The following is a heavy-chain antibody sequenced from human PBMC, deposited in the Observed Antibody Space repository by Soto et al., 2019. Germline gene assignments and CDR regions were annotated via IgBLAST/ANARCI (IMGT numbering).Heavy chain of an antibody. V-gene: IGHV5-51*01. CDR3: ARDRKSGYDWVYYYYGMDV. Sequence: GESLKISCXGSGYSFTSYWIGWVRQMPGRGLEWMGIIYPGDSDTKYSPSFQGQVTISADKSITTAYLQWSSLKASDTAMYYCARDRKSGYDWVYYYYGMDVWGQGTTVTVSS. J-gene: IGHJ6*02. CDR1: GYSFTSYW. D-gene: IGHD5-12*01. CDR2: IYPGDSDT.